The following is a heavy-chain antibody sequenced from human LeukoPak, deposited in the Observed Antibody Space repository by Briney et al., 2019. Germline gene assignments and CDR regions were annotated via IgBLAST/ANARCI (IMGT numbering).Heavy chain of an antibody. D-gene: IGHD3-22*01. J-gene: IGHJ3*02. CDR1: GFTFSSYW. CDR2: IKRDGSEK. Sequence: PGGSLRLSCAASGFTFSSYWMSWVRQAPGKGLEWVANIKRDGSEKYYVDSVKGRFTISRDNAKNSLYLRMNSLRAEDTAVYYCARLTMIVVVIRGDAFDIWGQGTMVTVSS. CDR3: ARLTMIVVVIRGDAFDI. V-gene: IGHV3-7*01.